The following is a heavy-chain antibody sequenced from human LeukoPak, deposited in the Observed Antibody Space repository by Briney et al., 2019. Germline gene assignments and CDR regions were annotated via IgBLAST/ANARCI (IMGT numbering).Heavy chain of an antibody. CDR3: ARDLGRVVGHI. Sequence: ASETLSLTCAVSGGSISSGGYSWSWIQQPPGKGLEWIGYIYHSGSTYYNPSLKSRVTISVDRSKNQFSLKLSSVTAADTAVYYCARDLGRVVGHIWGQGTMVTVSS. CDR2: IYHSGST. CDR1: GGSISSGGYS. D-gene: IGHD2-15*01. J-gene: IGHJ3*02. V-gene: IGHV4-30-2*01.